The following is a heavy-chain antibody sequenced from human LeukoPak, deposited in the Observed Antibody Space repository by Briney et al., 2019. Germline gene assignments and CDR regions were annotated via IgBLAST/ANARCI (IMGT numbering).Heavy chain of an antibody. CDR1: GGSISSYY. J-gene: IGHJ5*02. Sequence: SETLSLTCTVSGGSISSYYWSWIRQPPGKGLEWIGYIYYSGSTNYNPSLKSRVTISVDTSKNQFSLKLSSVTAADTAVYYCTRDQAGGEWFDPWGQGTLVTVSS. D-gene: IGHD3-10*01. CDR3: TRDQAGGEWFDP. CDR2: IYYSGST. V-gene: IGHV4-59*01.